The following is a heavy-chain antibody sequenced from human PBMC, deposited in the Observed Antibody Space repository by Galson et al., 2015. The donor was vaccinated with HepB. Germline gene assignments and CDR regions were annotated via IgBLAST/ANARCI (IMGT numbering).Heavy chain of an antibody. Sequence: SVKVSCKASGYTFTDYLIHWVRQAPGQGLEWMGRINPDTGDAYFAQKFRGRVTLTRDTSITTTYMEVVSLTSDDTAVYYCAAEIYIVQAAAALDYWGQGTLITVSS. CDR1: GYTFTDYL. V-gene: IGHV1-2*06. D-gene: IGHD6-13*01. CDR2: INPDTGDA. CDR3: AAEIYIVQAAAALDY. J-gene: IGHJ4*02.